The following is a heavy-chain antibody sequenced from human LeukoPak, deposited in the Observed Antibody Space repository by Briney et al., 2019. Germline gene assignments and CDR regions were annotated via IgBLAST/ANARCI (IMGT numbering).Heavy chain of an antibody. CDR2: LNSNSGNT. J-gene: IGHJ6*02. CDR1: GYTFTSYD. Sequence: AAVTLSRKFSGYTFTSYDIHWVRDPRGQGLEWGGWLNSNSGNTGYAQKFQGRVTMTRNTSISTAYMELSSLRSEDTAVYYCATGRGGDYLNSYYYYCIDVWGQGTTVTVSS. D-gene: IGHD4-17*01. V-gene: IGHV1-8*01. CDR3: ATGRGGDYLNSYYYYCIDV.